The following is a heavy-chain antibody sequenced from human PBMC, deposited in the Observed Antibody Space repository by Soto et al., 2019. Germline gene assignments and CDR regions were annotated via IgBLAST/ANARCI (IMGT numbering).Heavy chain of an antibody. V-gene: IGHV4-4*02. CDR3: AKDPPIDT. Sequence: QVQLQESGPGLVKPSGTLSLTCTVSGDSISSSHWWSWVRQPPGKGLEWIGEIFHSGSTHHNPSLKSRITISVDKSKKQFSLRLTSVTAADTAVYYCAKDPPIDTWGEGTLVTVSS. CDR2: IFHSGST. J-gene: IGHJ5*02. CDR1: GDSISSSHW.